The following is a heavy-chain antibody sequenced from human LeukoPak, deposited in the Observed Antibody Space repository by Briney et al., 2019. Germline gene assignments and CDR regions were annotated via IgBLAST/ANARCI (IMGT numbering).Heavy chain of an antibody. CDR1: GFTFSSYA. CDR3: AKKLTGSIQPFDY. Sequence: GGSLRLSCEASGFTFSSYAMSWVRQAPGQGLEWVSVIGGSGGITNYADSVKGRFTISRDNSKNTLYLQMNSLRVEDTAIYYCAKKLTGSIQPFDYWGQGTLVTVSS. CDR2: IGGSGGIT. J-gene: IGHJ4*02. V-gene: IGHV3-23*01. D-gene: IGHD1-20*01.